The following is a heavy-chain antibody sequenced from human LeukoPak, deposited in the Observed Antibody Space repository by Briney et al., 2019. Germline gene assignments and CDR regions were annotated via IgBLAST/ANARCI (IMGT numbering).Heavy chain of an antibody. CDR2: ISSSGSTI. Sequence: PGGTLRLSCAASGFTSTSYEMNWVRRAPGKGLEGVSYISSSGSTIYYADSVTGRFTISRDNAKNSLYLQMNSLRAEDTAVYYCAELRITMIGGVWGKGDTVTISS. CDR1: GFTSTSYE. CDR3: AELRITMIGGV. J-gene: IGHJ6*04. D-gene: IGHD3-10*02. V-gene: IGHV3-48*03.